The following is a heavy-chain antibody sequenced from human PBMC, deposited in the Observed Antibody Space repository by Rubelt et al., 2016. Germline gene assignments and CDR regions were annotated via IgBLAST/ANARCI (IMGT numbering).Heavy chain of an antibody. J-gene: IGHJ2*01. V-gene: IGHV1-18*01. CDR2: ISAYNGNT. Sequence: QVQLVQSGAEVKKPGASVKVSCKASGYTFTSYGISWVRQAPGQGLEWMGWISAYNGNTNYAQKLQGRGTRTTATSTRTAYMELRSLRSDDTAVYYCARDRIRIAARQGWYFDLWGRGTLVTVSS. CDR3: ARDRIRIAARQGWYFDL. CDR1: GYTFTSYG. D-gene: IGHD6-6*01.